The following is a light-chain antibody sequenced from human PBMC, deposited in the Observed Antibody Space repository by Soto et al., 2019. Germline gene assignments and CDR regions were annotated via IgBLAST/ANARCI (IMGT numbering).Light chain of an antibody. Sequence: QSVLTQPASVSGSPGQSITISCTATSGDLVSWYQHHPGKAPKLIIYEVTKRPSGVSNRFSGSKSGNTASLTISGLQAEDEADYYCCSFAGDYSYVFGTGTKV. CDR3: CSFAGDYSYV. J-gene: IGLJ1*01. V-gene: IGLV2-23*02. CDR1: SGDL. CDR2: EVT.